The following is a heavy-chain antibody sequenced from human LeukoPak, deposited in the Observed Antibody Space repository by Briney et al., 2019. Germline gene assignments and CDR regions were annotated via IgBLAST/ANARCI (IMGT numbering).Heavy chain of an antibody. V-gene: IGHV4-39*01. CDR3: ARRELLSTPDAFDI. CDR2: IYYSGST. CDR1: GGSISSSSYY. D-gene: IGHD3-10*01. J-gene: IGHJ3*02. Sequence: PSETLSLTCTVSGGSISSSSYYWGWIRQPPGKGLEWNGSIYYSGSTYYNPSLKSRVTISVDTSKNQFSLKVSSVTAADTAVYYCARRELLSTPDAFDIWGQGTMVTVSS.